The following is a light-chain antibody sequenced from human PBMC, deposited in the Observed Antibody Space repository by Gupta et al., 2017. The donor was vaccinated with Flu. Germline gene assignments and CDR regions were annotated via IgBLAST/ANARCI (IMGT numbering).Light chain of an antibody. CDR2: EVT. V-gene: IGLV2-8*01. CDR1: SSDVGGYNY. CDR3: SSFVGIKNLWV. J-gene: IGLJ3*02. Sequence: SSDVGGYNYVPLYQQYPGKAPQIIIYEVTKRPSGVPARFSGSKSGNTASLTVSGLRAEDEADYFCSSFVGIKNLWVFGGGTKLTVL.